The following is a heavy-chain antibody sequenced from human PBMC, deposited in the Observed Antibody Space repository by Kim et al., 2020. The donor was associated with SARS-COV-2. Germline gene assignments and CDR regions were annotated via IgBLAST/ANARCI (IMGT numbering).Heavy chain of an antibody. J-gene: IGHJ6*02. CDR1: GFTFSSYA. CDR3: ARDSAITIFGVVIINYYYGMVV. Sequence: GGSLRLSCAASGFTFSSYAMHWVRQAPGKGLEYVSAISSNGGSTYYANSVKGRFTISRDNSKNTLYLQMGSLRAEDMAVYYCARDSAITIFGVVIINYYYGMVVWGQGTTLTVSS. V-gene: IGHV3-64*01. D-gene: IGHD3-3*01. CDR2: ISSNGGST.